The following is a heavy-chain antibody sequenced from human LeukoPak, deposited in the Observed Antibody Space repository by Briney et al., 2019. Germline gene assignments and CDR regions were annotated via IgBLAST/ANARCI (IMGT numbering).Heavy chain of an antibody. D-gene: IGHD2-15*01. CDR2: IIPIFGTA. CDR1: GGNFSSYS. Sequence: SVKVSCKASGGNFSSYSISWVRQAPGQELEWMGRIIPIFGTANYAQKFQGRVTITTDESTSTAYMELSSLRSEDTAVYYCATPGYCSGGSCYSRYYYYYMDVWGKGTTVTVSS. V-gene: IGHV1-69*05. CDR3: ATPGYCSGGSCYSRYYYYYMDV. J-gene: IGHJ6*03.